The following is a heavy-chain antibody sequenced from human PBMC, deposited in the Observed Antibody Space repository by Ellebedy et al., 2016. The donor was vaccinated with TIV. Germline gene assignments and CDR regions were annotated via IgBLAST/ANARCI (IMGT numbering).Heavy chain of an antibody. J-gene: IGHJ5*02. CDR1: GFTFSSYE. V-gene: IGHV3-48*03. Sequence: PGGSLRLSCAASGFTFSSYEMNWVRQAPGKGLEWVSYISSSGSTIYYADSVKGRFTISRDNAKNSLYLQMNSLRAEDTAVYYCASSDLMVRGAYWFDPWGQGTLVTVSS. CDR2: ISSSGSTI. D-gene: IGHD3-10*01. CDR3: ASSDLMVRGAYWFDP.